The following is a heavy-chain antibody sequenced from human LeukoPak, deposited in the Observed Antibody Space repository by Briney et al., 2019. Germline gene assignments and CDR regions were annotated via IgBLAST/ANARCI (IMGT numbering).Heavy chain of an antibody. V-gene: IGHV4-30-2*01. J-gene: IGHJ6*02. Sequence: PSQTLSLTCAVSGGSFGSGGYSWSWIRQPPGKGLEWIGYVYHSGSAYYNPSLKSRVTISVDKSKNQFSLRLNSVTAADTAIYYCAKVYGDYIMDVWAKGPRSPSP. D-gene: IGHD4-17*01. CDR1: GGSFGSGGYS. CDR2: VYHSGSA. CDR3: AKVYGDYIMDV.